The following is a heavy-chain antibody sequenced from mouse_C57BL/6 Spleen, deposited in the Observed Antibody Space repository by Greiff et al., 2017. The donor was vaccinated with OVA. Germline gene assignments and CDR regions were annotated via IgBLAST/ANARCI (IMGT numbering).Heavy chain of an antibody. CDR1: GFTFTDYY. CDR3: ARYPQLTWPSMDY. J-gene: IGHJ4*01. Sequence: EVMLVESGGGLVQPGGSLSLSCAASGFTFTDYYMSWVRQPPGKALEWLGFIRNKANGYTTEYSASVKGRFTISRDNSQSILYLQMNALRAEDSSTYYCARYPQLTWPSMDYWGQGTSVPVSS. D-gene: IGHD3-3*01. V-gene: IGHV7-3*01. CDR2: IRNKANGYTT.